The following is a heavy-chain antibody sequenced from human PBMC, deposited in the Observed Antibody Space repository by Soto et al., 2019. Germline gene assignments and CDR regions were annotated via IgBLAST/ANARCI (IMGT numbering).Heavy chain of an antibody. J-gene: IGHJ6*02. CDR3: ARDRGYSGSLLYYYYGMDV. V-gene: IGHV4-4*02. CDR1: GGSISSSNW. CDR2: IYHSGST. D-gene: IGHD1-26*01. Sequence: SETLSLTCAVSGGSISSSNWWSCVRQPPGKGLEWIGEIYHSGSTNYNPSLKSRVTISVDKSKNQFSLKLSSVTAADTAVYYCARDRGYSGSLLYYYYGMDVWGQGTTVTVSS.